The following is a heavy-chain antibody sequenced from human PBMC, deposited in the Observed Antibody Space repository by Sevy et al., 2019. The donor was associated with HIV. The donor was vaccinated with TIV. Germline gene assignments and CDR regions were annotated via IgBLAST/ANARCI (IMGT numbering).Heavy chain of an antibody. D-gene: IGHD2-15*01. J-gene: IGHJ4*02. CDR2: DNSDGSST. Sequence: GGSLRLCCAASGFTFSSYWMHWVRQAPGERPMSVSGDNSDGSSTNNADSVKGRFTMSSDSAKNTLYLQMNSLRAENTAVYFCVAANTWQDYWGQRTMVTVSS. V-gene: IGHV3-74*01. CDR1: GFTFSSYW. CDR3: VAANTWQDY.